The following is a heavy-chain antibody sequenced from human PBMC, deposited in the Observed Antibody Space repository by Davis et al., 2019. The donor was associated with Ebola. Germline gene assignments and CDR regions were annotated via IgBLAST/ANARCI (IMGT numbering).Heavy chain of an antibody. CDR1: GYTFTSYD. V-gene: IGHV1-2*04. J-gene: IGHJ5*02. D-gene: IGHD3-10*01. CDR2: INPNSGGT. Sequence: AASVKVSCKASGYTFTSYDINWVRQATGQGLEWMGWINPNSGGTNYAQKFQGWVTMTRDTSISTAYMELSRLRSDDTAVYYCARDITMVRGVGWFDPWGQGTLVTVSS. CDR3: ARDITMVRGVGWFDP.